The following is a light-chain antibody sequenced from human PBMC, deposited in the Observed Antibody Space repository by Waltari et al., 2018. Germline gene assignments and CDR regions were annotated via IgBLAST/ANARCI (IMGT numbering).Light chain of an antibody. CDR1: SSNIGNND. CDR3: ETWDSGLSAVV. Sequence: QSVLTQPPSVSAAPGQKVTFSCSGSSSNIGNNDVSWYQQLPGTAPNLLIYDNNKGPSGMPDRFSSSPSGTSATLGITGLQTGDEADYDCETWDSGLSAVVFGGGTTLTVL. CDR2: DNN. V-gene: IGLV1-51*01. J-gene: IGLJ2*01.